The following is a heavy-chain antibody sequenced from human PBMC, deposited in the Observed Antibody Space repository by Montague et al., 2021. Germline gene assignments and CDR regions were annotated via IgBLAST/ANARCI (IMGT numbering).Heavy chain of an antibody. D-gene: IGHD3-22*01. Sequence: SLRLSCAASGFTFSSYAMHWVRQAPGKGLEWVAVVSYDGTNKYYADSVKGRFTISRDNFKNTLYLQMNSLRAEDTAVYYCARGGFRITMIVVLSDAFDIWGQGTMVTVSS. V-gene: IGHV3-30*04. CDR2: VSYDGTNK. CDR3: ARGGFRITMIVVLSDAFDI. CDR1: GFTFSSYA. J-gene: IGHJ3*02.